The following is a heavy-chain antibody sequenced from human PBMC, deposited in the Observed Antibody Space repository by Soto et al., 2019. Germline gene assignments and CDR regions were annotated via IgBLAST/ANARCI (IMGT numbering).Heavy chain of an antibody. CDR2: ISSSSSYI. J-gene: IGHJ4*02. Sequence: EVQLVESGGGLVKPGGSLRLSCAASGFTFSSYSMNWVRQAPGKGLEWVSSISSSSSYIYYGDSVKGRLTISRDNAKNSLYLQMNSLRAEDTAVYYCARGLPDGSGQYCDYWGKGTLVTVSS. V-gene: IGHV3-21*01. CDR3: ARGLPDGSGQYCDY. CDR1: GFTFSSYS. D-gene: IGHD3-10*01.